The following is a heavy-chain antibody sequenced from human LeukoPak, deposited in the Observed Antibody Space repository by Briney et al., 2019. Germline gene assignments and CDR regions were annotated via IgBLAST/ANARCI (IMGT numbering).Heavy chain of an antibody. CDR2: INHSGST. CDR3: ARKQTGTMYDV. D-gene: IGHD1-7*01. Sequence: SETLSLTCAVYGGSFSGYYWSWIRQPPGKGLEWIGEINHSGSTNYNPSLKSRVTISVDTSKNQFSLKLSSVTAADTAVNYCARKQTGTMYDVWGQGTQVTVSS. V-gene: IGHV4-34*01. J-gene: IGHJ4*02. CDR1: GGSFSGYY.